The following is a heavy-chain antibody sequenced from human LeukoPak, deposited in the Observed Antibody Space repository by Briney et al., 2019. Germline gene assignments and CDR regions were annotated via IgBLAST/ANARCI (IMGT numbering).Heavy chain of an antibody. J-gene: IGHJ4*02. V-gene: IGHV3-48*03. D-gene: IGHD6-19*01. CDR1: GFTFSSYE. CDR3: ARETDLIVVAGFDY. Sequence: GGSLRLSCAASGFTFSSYEMNWVRQAPGKGLEWVSYISGSGSTIYYADSVKGRFTISRDNAKNSLFLQMNSLRAEDTAVYYCARETDLIVVAGFDYWGQGTLVTVSS. CDR2: ISGSGSTI.